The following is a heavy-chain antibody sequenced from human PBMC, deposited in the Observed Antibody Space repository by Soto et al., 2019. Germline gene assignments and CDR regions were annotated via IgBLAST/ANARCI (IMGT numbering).Heavy chain of an antibody. V-gene: IGHV3-48*01. CDR1: GFTFSSYS. CDR2: ISSSSSTI. CDR3: ARDPIIVVVPAATEDFDY. Sequence: GGSLRLSCAASGFTFSSYSMNWVRQAPGKGLEWVSYISSSSSTIYYADSVKGRFTISRDNAKNPLYLQMNRLRAEDTAVYYCARDPIIVVVPAATEDFDYWGQGTLVTVSS. D-gene: IGHD2-2*01. J-gene: IGHJ4*02.